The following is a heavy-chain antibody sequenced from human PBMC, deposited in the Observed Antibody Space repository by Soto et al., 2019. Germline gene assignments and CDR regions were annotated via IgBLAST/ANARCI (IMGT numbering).Heavy chain of an antibody. V-gene: IGHV4-34*01. CDR2: INHSGST. CDR3: ARGLKTWYYGSGHPFDY. CDR1: GGSFSGYY. J-gene: IGHJ4*02. Sequence: SETLSLTCAVYGGSFSGYYWSWIRQPPGKGLEWIGEINHSGSTNYNPSLKSRVTISVDTSKNQFSLKLSSVTAADTAVYYCARGLKTWYYGSGHPFDYWGQGTLVTVSS. D-gene: IGHD3-10*01.